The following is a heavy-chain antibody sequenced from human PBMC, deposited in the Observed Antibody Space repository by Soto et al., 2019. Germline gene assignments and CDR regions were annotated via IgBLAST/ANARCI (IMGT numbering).Heavy chain of an antibody. CDR2: IYYSGST. D-gene: IGHD5-18*01. CDR1: GGSISSGDYY. CDR3: AREVYSYGFIDY. J-gene: IGHJ4*02. V-gene: IGHV4-30-4*01. Sequence: PSETLSLTCTVSGGSISSGDYYWSWIRQPPGKGLEWIGYIYYSGSTYYNPSLKSRVTISVDTSKNQFSLKLSSVTAADTAVYYCAREVYSYGFIDYWGQGTLVTVSS.